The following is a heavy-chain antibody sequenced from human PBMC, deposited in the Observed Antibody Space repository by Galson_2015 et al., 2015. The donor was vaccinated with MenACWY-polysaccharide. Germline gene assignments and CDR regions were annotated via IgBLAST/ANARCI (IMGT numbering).Heavy chain of an antibody. Sequence: QSGAEVKKPGESLKISCKGSGYTFTSYWIAWVRQVPGIGLELMGFIYPGDSDTRYSPSFRGQVTISADRSIRTAYLQWSSLKASDTAFYYCARHRKSELDYDAFDIWGQGTMVTVSS. CDR1: GYTFTSYW. D-gene: IGHD1-1*01. CDR2: IYPGDSDT. CDR3: ARHRKSELDYDAFDI. V-gene: IGHV5-51*01. J-gene: IGHJ3*02.